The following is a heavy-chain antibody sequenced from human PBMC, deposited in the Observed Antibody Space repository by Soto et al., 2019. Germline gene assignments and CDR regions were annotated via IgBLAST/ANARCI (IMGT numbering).Heavy chain of an antibody. Sequence: PGGSLRLSCAASGFTFSSYGMHWVRQAPGKGLEWVAVISYDGSNKYYADSVKGRFTISRDNSKNTLYLQMNSLRAEDTAVYYCAKDRVKARLWYYYRMDVWGQGTTVTVSS. D-gene: IGHD6-6*01. J-gene: IGHJ6*02. CDR2: ISYDGSNK. CDR3: AKDRVKARLWYYYRMDV. CDR1: GFTFSSYG. V-gene: IGHV3-30*18.